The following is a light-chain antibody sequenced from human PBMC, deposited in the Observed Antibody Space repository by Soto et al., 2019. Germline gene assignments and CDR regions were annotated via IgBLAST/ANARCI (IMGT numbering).Light chain of an antibody. CDR3: QQYDNLPTWT. Sequence: DVQMTQSPSSLSASVGDRVTITCQASRDISNFLNWFQQKPGKAPELLIFDASNLHSGVPSRFSGSGSGTDFTFTISSLQPEDIATYFCQQYDNLPTWTFGQGTKVDIK. CDR1: RDISNF. V-gene: IGKV1-33*01. CDR2: DAS. J-gene: IGKJ1*01.